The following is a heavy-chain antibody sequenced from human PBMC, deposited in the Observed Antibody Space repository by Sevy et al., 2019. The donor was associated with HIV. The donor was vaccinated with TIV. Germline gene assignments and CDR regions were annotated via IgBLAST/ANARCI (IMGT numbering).Heavy chain of an antibody. D-gene: IGHD2-2*01. CDR3: ARSPPIVVVPGAPSWFDP. V-gene: IGHV4-34*01. Sequence: SETLSLTCAVPGGSFSGYYWNWIRQPPGKGLEWIGEINHSGGTNYNPSPKSRVSISVDTSKNQFSLKLSSVTAADKAVYYCARSPPIVVVPGAPSWFDPWGQGTLVTVSS. J-gene: IGHJ5*02. CDR2: INHSGGT. CDR1: GGSFSGYY.